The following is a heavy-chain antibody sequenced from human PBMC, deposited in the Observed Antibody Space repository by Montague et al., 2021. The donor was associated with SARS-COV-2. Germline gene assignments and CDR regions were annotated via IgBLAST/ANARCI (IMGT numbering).Heavy chain of an antibody. CDR3: ARPVSNCLHRFDY. CDR1: GGSFTGYS. D-gene: IGHD2-21*01. J-gene: IGHJ4*02. CDR2: VKHPGGT. Sequence: SETLSLTCAVDGGSFTGYSWNWIRQPPGKGLEWIGDVKHPGGTNYNPSLKSRVTISIDMSKNQFSLNLESVTAADTAVYFCARPVSNCLHRFDYWGQGTLVTVSS. V-gene: IGHV4-34*01.